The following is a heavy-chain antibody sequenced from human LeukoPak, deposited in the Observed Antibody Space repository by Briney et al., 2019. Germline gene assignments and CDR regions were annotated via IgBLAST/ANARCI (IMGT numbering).Heavy chain of an antibody. CDR2: IYHSGST. J-gene: IGHJ3*02. D-gene: IGHD3-10*01. CDR1: GYSISSGYY. Sequence: SETLSLTCTVSGYSISSGYYWGWVRQPPGKGLEWIGSIYHSGSTYYNPSLKSRVTISVDTSKNQFSLKLSSVTAADTAVYYCASTGLWFGEGHAFDIWGQGTMVTVSS. CDR3: ASTGLWFGEGHAFDI. V-gene: IGHV4-38-2*02.